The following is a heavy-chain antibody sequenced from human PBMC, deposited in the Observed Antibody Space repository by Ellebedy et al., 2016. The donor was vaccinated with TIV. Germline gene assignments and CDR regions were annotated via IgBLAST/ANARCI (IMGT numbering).Heavy chain of an antibody. CDR1: GASIDSGGYY. J-gene: IGHJ3*02. V-gene: IGHV4-31*03. Sequence: SETLSLTCTVSGASIDSGGYYWNWIRQHPGKGLEWVGYIYYNGNTHYNPSLKSRLTISLDTSRTQFSLTLSSVTAADTAVYYCARDANDYGIDAFDIWGQGTMVTVSS. CDR2: IYYNGNT. CDR3: ARDANDYGIDAFDI. D-gene: IGHD4-17*01.